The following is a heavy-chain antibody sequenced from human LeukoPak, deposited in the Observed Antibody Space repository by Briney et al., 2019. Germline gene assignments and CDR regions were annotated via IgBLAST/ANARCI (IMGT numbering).Heavy chain of an antibody. D-gene: IGHD3-3*01. J-gene: IGHJ4*02. CDR2: IYSGGST. Sequence: ETLSLTCAVYGGSFSGYYWSWVRQAPGKGLEWVSVIYSGGSTYYADSVKGRFTISRDNSKNTLYLQMNSLRAEDTAVFYCAKDDYTFWSGYGYWGQGTLVTVSS. V-gene: IGHV3-53*01. CDR1: GGSFSGYY. CDR3: AKDDYTFWSGYGY.